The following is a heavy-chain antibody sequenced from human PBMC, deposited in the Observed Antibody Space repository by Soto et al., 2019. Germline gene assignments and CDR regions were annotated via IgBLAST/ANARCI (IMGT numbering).Heavy chain of an antibody. CDR3: AHRRSWSYYNY. V-gene: IGHV2-5*02. Sequence: VSGPTLVNPTQPLTLTCTFSGFALSTSGVGVGWIRQPPGKALDWLALIYWDDDKRYSPSLKGRLTITNDTSKNQVVLTMTSMDPVDTATYYCAHRRSWSYYNYWGQGTLVTVSS. CDR2: IYWDDDK. CDR1: GFALSTSGVG. D-gene: IGHD1-26*01. J-gene: IGHJ4*02.